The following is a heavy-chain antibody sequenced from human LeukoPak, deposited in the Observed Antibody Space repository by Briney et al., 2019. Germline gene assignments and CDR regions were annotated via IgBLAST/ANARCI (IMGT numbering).Heavy chain of an antibody. CDR3: ARSSDREAFDI. V-gene: IGHV3-9*01. J-gene: IGHJ3*02. CDR1: GFTFDDYA. CDR2: ISWNSGSI. Sequence: GGSLRLSCPASGFTFDDYAMHWVRQAPGKGLEWVSGISWNSGSIGYADSVKGRFTISRDNAKNSLYLQMNSLRAEDTALYYCARSSDREAFDIWGQGTMVTVSS. D-gene: IGHD3-22*01.